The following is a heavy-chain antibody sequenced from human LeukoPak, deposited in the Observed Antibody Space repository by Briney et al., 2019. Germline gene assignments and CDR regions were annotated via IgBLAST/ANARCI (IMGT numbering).Heavy chain of an antibody. CDR3: ARGRLAETTVVTPYNY. D-gene: IGHD4-23*01. Sequence: SVKVSCKASGGSFSSYAINWVRQAPGQGLEWMGGIIPIFGKANYAQKFQDRVAITAVESMSTVYMELSSLRSEDTAVYYCARGRLAETTVVTPYNYWGQGTLVTVSS. CDR1: GGSFSSYA. V-gene: IGHV1-69*13. J-gene: IGHJ4*02. CDR2: IIPIFGKA.